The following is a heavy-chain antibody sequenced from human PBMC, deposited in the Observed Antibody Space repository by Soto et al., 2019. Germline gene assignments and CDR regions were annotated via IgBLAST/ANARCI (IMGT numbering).Heavy chain of an antibody. D-gene: IGHD3-22*01. CDR1: GGSISSYY. V-gene: IGHV4-59*01. J-gene: IGHJ5*02. CDR2: IYYSGST. Sequence: NPSETLSLTCTVSGGSISSYYWSWIRQPPGKGLEWIGYIYYSGSTNYNPSLKSRVTISVDTSKNQFSLKLSSVTAADTAVYYCARVDYYDSSENWFDPWGQGTLVTVSS. CDR3: ARVDYYDSSENWFDP.